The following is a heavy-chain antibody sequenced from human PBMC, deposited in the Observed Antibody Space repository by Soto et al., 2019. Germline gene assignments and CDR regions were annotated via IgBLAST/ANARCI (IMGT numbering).Heavy chain of an antibody. CDR3: ARDLDVAVAGPGALEYYYYGMDV. CDR1: GFTFSSYS. V-gene: IGHV3-21*01. Sequence: GGSLRLSCAASGFTFSSYSMNWVRQAPGKGLEWVSSISSSSSYIYYADSVKGRFTISRDNAKNSLYLQMNSLRAEDTAVYYCARDLDVAVAGPGALEYYYYGMDVWGQGTTVTVSS. CDR2: ISSSSSYI. D-gene: IGHD6-19*01. J-gene: IGHJ6*02.